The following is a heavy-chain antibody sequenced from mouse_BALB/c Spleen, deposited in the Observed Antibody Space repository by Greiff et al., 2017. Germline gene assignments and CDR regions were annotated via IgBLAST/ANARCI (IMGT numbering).Heavy chain of an antibody. Sequence: VKLVESGPSLVQPSQSLSITCTVSGFSLTSYGVHWVRQSPGKGLEWLGVIWRGGSTDYNAAFMSRLSITKDNSKSQVFFKMNSLQADDTAIYYCAKKGGNYDYDNYAMDYWGQGTSVTVSS. D-gene: IGHD2-4*01. J-gene: IGHJ4*01. CDR2: IWRGGST. V-gene: IGHV2-5-1*01. CDR1: GFSLTSYG. CDR3: AKKGGNYDYDNYAMDY.